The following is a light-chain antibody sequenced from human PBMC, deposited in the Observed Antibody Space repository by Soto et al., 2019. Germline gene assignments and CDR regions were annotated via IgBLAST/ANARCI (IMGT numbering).Light chain of an antibody. J-gene: IGLJ3*02. Sequence: QSALTQPASVSGSPGQSITISCTGSNSDIGAYNYVSWYQQHPGKAPKLMIYEVTDRPPGVSDRFSGTKSDNTASLTISGLQAEDEADYYCCSYTSSNTWVFGGGTRVTVL. V-gene: IGLV2-14*01. CDR1: NSDIGAYNY. CDR2: EVT. CDR3: CSYTSSNTWV.